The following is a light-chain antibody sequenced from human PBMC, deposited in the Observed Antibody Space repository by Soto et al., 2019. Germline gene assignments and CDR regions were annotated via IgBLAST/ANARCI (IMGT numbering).Light chain of an antibody. CDR3: QQYYSTPLT. Sequence: DIVMTQSPDSLAVSLGERSTINCQSSQSVLYSSNNKDYLAWYQHKPGQPPKLILYWASTRESGVPDRFSGSGSGTDFTLTISSLQAEDVAVYYCQQYYSTPLTFGGGTKVDI. CDR1: QSVLYSSNNKDY. J-gene: IGKJ4*01. CDR2: WAS. V-gene: IGKV4-1*01.